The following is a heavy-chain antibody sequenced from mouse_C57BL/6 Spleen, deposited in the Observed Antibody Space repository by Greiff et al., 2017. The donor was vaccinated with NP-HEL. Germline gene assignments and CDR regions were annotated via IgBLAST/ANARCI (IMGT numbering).Heavy chain of an antibody. CDR2: INPYNGGT. V-gene: IGHV1-19*01. D-gene: IGHD4-1*01. Sequence: VQLQQSGPVLVKPGASVKMSCKASGYTFTDYYMNWVKQSHGKSLEWIGVINPYNGGTSYNQKFKGKATLTVDKSSSTAYMELNSLTSEDSAVYYCARGRTGTDAMDYWGQGTSVTVSS. CDR1: GYTFTDYY. CDR3: ARGRTGTDAMDY. J-gene: IGHJ4*01.